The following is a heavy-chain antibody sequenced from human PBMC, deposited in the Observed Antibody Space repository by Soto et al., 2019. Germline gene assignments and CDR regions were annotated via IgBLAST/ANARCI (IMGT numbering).Heavy chain of an antibody. J-gene: IGHJ4*01. CDR2: TYYRSKWYY. D-gene: IGHD1-26*01. CDR3: ARGEQYSGRIFDY. V-gene: IGHV6-1*01. CDR1: GDSVSSNSAW. Sequence: SQTLSLTCAITGDSVSSNSAWCILFMQSPSRCLEWLGRTYYRSKWYYEYAVSVRGRITINPDTSKNQYSLQLNSVTPEDTAVYFCARGEQYSGRIFDYWGQGTLVTVSS.